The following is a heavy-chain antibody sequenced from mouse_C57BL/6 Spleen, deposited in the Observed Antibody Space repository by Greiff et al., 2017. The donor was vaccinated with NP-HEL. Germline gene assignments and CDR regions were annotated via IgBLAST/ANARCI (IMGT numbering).Heavy chain of an antibody. Sequence: VQGVESGPGLVQPSQSLSITCTVSGFSLTSYGVHWVRQSPGKGLEWLGVIWSGGSTDYNAAFISRLSISKDNSKSQVFFKMNSLQADDTAIYYCARNCYGSSFYAIDYWGQGTSVTVSS. J-gene: IGHJ4*01. CDR3: ARNCYGSSFYAIDY. D-gene: IGHD1-1*01. V-gene: IGHV2-2*01. CDR2: IWSGGST. CDR1: GFSLTSYG.